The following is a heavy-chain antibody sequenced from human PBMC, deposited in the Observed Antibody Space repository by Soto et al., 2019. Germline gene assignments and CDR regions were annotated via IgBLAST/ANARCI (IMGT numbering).Heavy chain of an antibody. CDR2: IWYDGSNK. V-gene: IGHV3-33*01. J-gene: IGHJ4*02. CDR3: ARDTFHEAGAFDY. Sequence: PGGSLRLSCAASGFTFSSYGMHWVRQAPGKGLEWVAVIWYDGSNKYYADSVKGRFTISRDNSKNTLYLQMNSLRAEDTAVYYCARDTFHEAGAFDYWGQGTLVTVSS. CDR1: GFTFSSYG. D-gene: IGHD6-13*01.